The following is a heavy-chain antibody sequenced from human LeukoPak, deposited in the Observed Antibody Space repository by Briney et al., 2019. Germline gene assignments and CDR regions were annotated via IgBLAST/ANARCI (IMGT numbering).Heavy chain of an antibody. J-gene: IGHJ4*02. CDR2: INPNSGGT. V-gene: IGHV1-2*02. Sequence: GASVKVSCKASGYTFTGYYMHWVRQAPGQGLEWMGWINPNSGGTNYAQKFQGRVTMTRDTSISTAYMELSRLRSDDTAVYYCAREGYGDSSSWYYFDHWGQGTLVTVSS. CDR1: GYTFTGYY. D-gene: IGHD6-13*01. CDR3: AREGYGDSSSWYYFDH.